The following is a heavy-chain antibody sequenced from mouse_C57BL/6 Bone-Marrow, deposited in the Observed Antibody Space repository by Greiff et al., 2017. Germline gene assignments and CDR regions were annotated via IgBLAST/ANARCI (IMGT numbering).Heavy chain of an antibody. CDR1: GFTFSDYY. V-gene: IGHV5-16*01. CDR2: INYDGSST. D-gene: IGHD2-4*01. Sequence: EVKLVESEGGLVQPGSSMKLSCTASGFTFSDYYMAWVRQVPEKGLEWVANINYDGSSTYYLDSLKSRFIISRDNAKNILYLQMSSLKSEDTATYYCARGDYDYEGVSWFAYWGQGTLVTVSA. J-gene: IGHJ3*01. CDR3: ARGDYDYEGVSWFAY.